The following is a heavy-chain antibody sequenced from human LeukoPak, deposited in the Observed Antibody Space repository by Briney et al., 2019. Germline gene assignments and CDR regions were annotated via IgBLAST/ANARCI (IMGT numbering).Heavy chain of an antibody. J-gene: IGHJ4*02. V-gene: IGHV4-34*01. CDR3: ARVLAAAGIFGY. D-gene: IGHD6-13*01. Sequence: SETLSLTCAVYGGSFSGYYWSWIRQAPGKGLEWIGEINHSGSTNYNPSLKSRVTISVDTSKNQFSLKLSSVTAADTAVYYCARVLAAAGIFGYWGQGTLVTVSS. CDR1: GGSFSGYY. CDR2: INHSGST.